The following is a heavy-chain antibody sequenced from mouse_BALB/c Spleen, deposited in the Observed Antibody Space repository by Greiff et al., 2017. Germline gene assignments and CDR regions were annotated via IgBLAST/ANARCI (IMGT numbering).Heavy chain of an antibody. CDR3: ASTYGPFLPMDY. Sequence: EVKLLESGPGLVKPSQSLSLTCTVTGYSITSDYAWNWIRQFPGNKLEWMGYISYSGSTSYNPSLKSRISITRDTSKNQFFLQLNSVTTEDTATYYCASTYGPFLPMDYWGQGTSVTVSS. V-gene: IGHV3-2*02. CDR1: GYSITSDYA. J-gene: IGHJ4*01. D-gene: IGHD1-1*01. CDR2: ISYSGST.